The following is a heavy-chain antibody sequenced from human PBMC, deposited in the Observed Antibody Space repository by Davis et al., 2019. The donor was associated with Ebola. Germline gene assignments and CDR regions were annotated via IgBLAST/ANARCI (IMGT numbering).Heavy chain of an antibody. J-gene: IGHJ4*02. CDR1: GYSFIGYG. V-gene: IGHV1-18*01. CDR2: ISTHKGDT. Sequence: ASVKVSCKASGYSFIGYGITWVRQAPGQGLEWVGWISTHKGDTNYVQNLRGRVTLTTDTSTSTAYMELRGLTSDDTAVYYCARGGGSTQSGIDYWGQGILVTVSS. CDR3: ARGGGSTQSGIDY. D-gene: IGHD3-10*01.